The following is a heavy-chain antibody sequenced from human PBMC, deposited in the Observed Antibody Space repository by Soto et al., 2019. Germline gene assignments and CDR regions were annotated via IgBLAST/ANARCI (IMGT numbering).Heavy chain of an antibody. J-gene: IGHJ4*02. V-gene: IGHV4-39*07. CDR3: ARGLVGATYRYYFDY. D-gene: IGHD1-26*01. Sequence: SETLSLTCTVSGGSISSSSYYWGWIRQPPGKGLEWIGSIYYSGSTYYNPSLKSRVTISVDTSKNQFSLKLSSVTAADTAVYYCARGLVGATYRYYFDYWGQGTLVTVSS. CDR2: IYYSGST. CDR1: GGSISSSSYY.